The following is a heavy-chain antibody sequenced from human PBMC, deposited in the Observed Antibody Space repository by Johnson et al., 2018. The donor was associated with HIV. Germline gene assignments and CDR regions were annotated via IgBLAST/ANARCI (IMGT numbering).Heavy chain of an antibody. CDR1: GFTFSSYG. V-gene: IGHV3-30*02. D-gene: IGHD3-10*01. J-gene: IGHJ3*01. CDR3: AKTRMGGILDAFDL. CDR2: IRYDGNNK. Sequence: QVRLVESGGGVVQPGGSLRLSCAASGFTFSSYGMHWVRQAPGKGLEWVAFIRYDGNNKYYADSLKGRFTISRDNSKNTLDLQMNSLTIEDTAVFYCAKTRMGGILDAFDLWGQGTMVIVS.